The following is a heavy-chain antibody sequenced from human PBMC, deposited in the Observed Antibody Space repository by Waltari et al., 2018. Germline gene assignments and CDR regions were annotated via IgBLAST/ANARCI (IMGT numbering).Heavy chain of an antibody. V-gene: IGHV1-8*02. J-gene: IGHJ6*02. Sequence: QVQLVQSAAEVKKPGASVKVSCKASGYTFPSYDINWVRHSPGQALEWMGWMNPNSGNTGYAQKFQGRVTMTRNTSISTAYMELSSLRSEDTAVYYCARYCSGGSCYPDYYYGMDVWGQGTTVTVSS. CDR2: MNPNSGNT. CDR3: ARYCSGGSCYPDYYYGMDV. D-gene: IGHD2-15*01. CDR1: GYTFPSYD.